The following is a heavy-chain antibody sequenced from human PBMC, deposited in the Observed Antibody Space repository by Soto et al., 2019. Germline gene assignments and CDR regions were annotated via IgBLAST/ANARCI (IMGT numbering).Heavy chain of an antibody. CDR2: MSYDGSNE. Sequence: QVQLVESGGGVVQPGRSLRLSCAASGFTFSHYAMHWVRQAPGKGLEWVALMSYDGSNEYYADSVKGRFTISRDNSKNTLYLQMNSLRAEDTAVYYCATDGSHNFDYWGQGTLVTVS. CDR1: GFTFSHYA. CDR3: ATDGSHNFDY. V-gene: IGHV3-30*03. J-gene: IGHJ4*02. D-gene: IGHD1-26*01.